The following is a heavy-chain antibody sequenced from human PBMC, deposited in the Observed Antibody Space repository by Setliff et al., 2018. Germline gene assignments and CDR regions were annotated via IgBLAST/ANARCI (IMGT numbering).Heavy chain of an antibody. Sequence: GGSLRLSCVASDSTFNNYRMHWARQAPGKGLEWVAVIWDDGGNKYHADSVKGRFTISRDNSKNTLYLQMNSLRPEDTAVYYCARTCSGSGCYAGLESWGQGTPVTVSS. J-gene: IGHJ4*02. D-gene: IGHD2-15*01. CDR3: ARTCSGSGCYAGLES. CDR2: IWDDGGNK. V-gene: IGHV3-33*08. CDR1: DSTFNNYR.